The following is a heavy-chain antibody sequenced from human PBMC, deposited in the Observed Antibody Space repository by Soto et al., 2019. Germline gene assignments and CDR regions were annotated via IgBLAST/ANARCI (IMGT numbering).Heavy chain of an antibody. CDR3: ARDALDMERNLWGIAAVSYYYYYMDV. CDR1: GYTFTGYY. V-gene: IGHV1-2*04. J-gene: IGHJ6*03. Sequence: GASVKVSCKASGYTFTGYYMHWVRQAPGQELEWMGWINPNSGGTNYAQKFQGWVTMTRDTSISTAYIELSRLRSDDTAVYYCARDALDMERNLWGIAAVSYYYYYMDVWGKGTTVTVSS. D-gene: IGHD6-13*01. CDR2: INPNSGGT.